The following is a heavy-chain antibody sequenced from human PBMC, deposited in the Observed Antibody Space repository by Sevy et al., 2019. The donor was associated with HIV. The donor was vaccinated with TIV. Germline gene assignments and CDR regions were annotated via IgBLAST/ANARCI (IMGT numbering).Heavy chain of an antibody. D-gene: IGHD6-19*01. CDR2: ISSSGGST. Sequence: GGSLRLSCAASGFTFSSYDMSWVRQAPGKGLEWVSAISSSGGSTYYADSVKGRFTISRDNSKNTLYLQMNSLRAEDTDVYYCAKESSGWYGACDYWGQGTLVTVSS. CDR3: AKESSGWYGACDY. CDR1: GFTFSSYD. V-gene: IGHV3-23*01. J-gene: IGHJ4*02.